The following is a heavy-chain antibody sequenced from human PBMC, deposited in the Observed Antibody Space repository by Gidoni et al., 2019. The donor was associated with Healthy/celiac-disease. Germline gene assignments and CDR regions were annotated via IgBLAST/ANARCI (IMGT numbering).Heavy chain of an antibody. Sequence: EVQLVESGGGLVQPGGSLRLSCAASGFTFSSYSMNWVRQAPGKGLEWVSYISSSSSTIYYADSVKGRFTISRDNAKNSLYLQMNSLRDEDTAVYYCARDKTVTLNYYYHYGMDVWGQGTTVTVSS. CDR3: ARDKTVTLNYYYHYGMDV. D-gene: IGHD4-17*01. CDR1: GFTFSSYS. J-gene: IGHJ6*02. CDR2: ISSSSSTI. V-gene: IGHV3-48*02.